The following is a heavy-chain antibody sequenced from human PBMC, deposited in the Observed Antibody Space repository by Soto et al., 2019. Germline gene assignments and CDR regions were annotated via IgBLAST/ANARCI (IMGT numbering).Heavy chain of an antibody. CDR1: DGCRCGCS. Sequence: SVTCGVEDGCRCGCSWSRIKKPPGKGLEWIGEINHSGSTNYNPSLKSRVTISVDTSKNQFSLKLSSVTAADTAVYYCARDGGSSGYGMDVWGQGTTVTVSS. CDR3: ARDGGSSGYGMDV. D-gene: IGHD6-6*01. CDR2: INHSGST. J-gene: IGHJ6*02. V-gene: IGHV4-34*01.